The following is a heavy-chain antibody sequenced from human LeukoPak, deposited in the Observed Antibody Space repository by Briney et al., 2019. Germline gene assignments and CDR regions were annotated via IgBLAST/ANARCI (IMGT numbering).Heavy chain of an antibody. V-gene: IGHV1-18*01. J-gene: IGHJ4*02. CDR2: ISTYNGNT. D-gene: IGHD2-15*01. CDR3: AVEGYCSGGSCYSGDTAILGFFDY. Sequence: ASVKVSCKASGYTFTSYGISWVRQATGQGLEWMGWISTYNGNTNYAQKLQGRVTMTTDTSTSTAYMELRSLRSDDTAVYYCAVEGYCSGGSCYSGDTAILGFFDYWGQGTLVTVSS. CDR1: GYTFTSYG.